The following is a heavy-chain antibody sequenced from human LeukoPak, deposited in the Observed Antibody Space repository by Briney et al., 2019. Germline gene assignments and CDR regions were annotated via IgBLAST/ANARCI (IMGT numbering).Heavy chain of an antibody. V-gene: IGHV3-23*01. CDR2: ISGSGGST. Sequence: TGGSLRLSCAASGFTFSSYAMSWVRHAPGKGREWVSAISGSGGSTYYADSVKGRFAISRDNSKNTLYLQMNSRRAEDTAVYYCAKARSAVRGVIGYFDYWGQGTLVTVSS. D-gene: IGHD3-10*01. CDR1: GFTFSSYA. CDR3: AKARSAVRGVIGYFDY. J-gene: IGHJ4*02.